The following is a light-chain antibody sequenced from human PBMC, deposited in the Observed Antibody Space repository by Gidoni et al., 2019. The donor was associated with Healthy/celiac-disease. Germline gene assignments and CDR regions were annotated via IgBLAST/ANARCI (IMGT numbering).Light chain of an antibody. Sequence: QSVLTHPPSVSGAPGQRVTTSCTGSRSNIGAGYDVHWYQQLPGTAPKLLISGNSNRPSGVPDRFSGSKSGTSASLAITGLQAEDEADYYCQSYDSSLSGSGVFGGGTKLTVL. CDR3: QSYDSSLSGSGV. CDR2: GNS. CDR1: RSNIGAGYD. V-gene: IGLV1-40*01. J-gene: IGLJ2*01.